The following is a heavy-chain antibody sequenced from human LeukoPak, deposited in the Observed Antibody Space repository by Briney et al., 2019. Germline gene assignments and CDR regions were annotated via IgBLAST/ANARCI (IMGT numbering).Heavy chain of an antibody. CDR1: GFTFSNAW. V-gene: IGHV3-15*01. CDR3: TTAAFYDILPGSVDY. CDR2: IKSKTDGGTT. J-gene: IGHJ4*02. Sequence: PGGSLRLSCAASGFTFSNAWMSWVRQAPGKGLEWVGRIKSKTDGGTTDYAAPVKGRFTISRDDSKNTLYLQMNSLKTEDTAVYYCTTAAFYDILPGSVDYWGQGTLVTVSS. D-gene: IGHD3-9*01.